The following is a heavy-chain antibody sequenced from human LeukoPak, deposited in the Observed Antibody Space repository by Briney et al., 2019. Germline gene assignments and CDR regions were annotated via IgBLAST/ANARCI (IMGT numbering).Heavy chain of an antibody. CDR1: GFTFSSYS. CDR2: ISGSGGST. Sequence: PGGSLRLSCAASGFTFSSYSMSWVRQAPWKGLEWVSAISGSGGSTYYADSVKGRFTISRDNSKNTLYLQMNSLRAEDTAVYYCATEVIDSSGYYPFDYWGQGTLVTVSS. V-gene: IGHV3-23*01. D-gene: IGHD3-22*01. CDR3: ATEVIDSSGYYPFDY. J-gene: IGHJ4*02.